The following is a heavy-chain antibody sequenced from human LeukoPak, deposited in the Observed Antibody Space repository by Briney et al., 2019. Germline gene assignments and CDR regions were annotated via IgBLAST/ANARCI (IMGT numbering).Heavy chain of an antibody. CDR2: MNPNSGNT. CDR3: ARALRWCSGGSCYRYYFDY. V-gene: IGHV1-8*01. Sequence: GASVKVSCKASGYTFTSYDISWVRQATGQGLEWMGWMNPNSGNTGYAQKFQGRVTMTRNTSISTAYMELSSLRSEDTAVYYCARALRWCSGGSCYRYYFDYWGQGTLVTVSS. CDR1: GYTFTSYD. D-gene: IGHD2-15*01. J-gene: IGHJ4*02.